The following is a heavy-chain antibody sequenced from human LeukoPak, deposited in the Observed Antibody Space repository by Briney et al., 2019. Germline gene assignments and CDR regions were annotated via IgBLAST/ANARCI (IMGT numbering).Heavy chain of an antibody. V-gene: IGHV3-11*01. CDR2: ISSSGSTI. J-gene: IGHJ6*03. Sequence: GGSLRLSCAASGFTFSDYYMSWIRQAPGKGLEWVSYISSSGSTIYCADSVKGRFTISRDNAKNSLYLQMNSLRAEDTAVYYCARAGGYSYGRAPRKSYYYYYYMDVWGKGTTVTVSS. CDR3: ARAGGYSYGRAPRKSYYYYYYMDV. CDR1: GFTFSDYY. D-gene: IGHD5-18*01.